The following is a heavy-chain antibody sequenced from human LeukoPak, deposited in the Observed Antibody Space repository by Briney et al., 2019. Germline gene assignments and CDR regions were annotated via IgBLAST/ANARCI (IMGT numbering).Heavy chain of an antibody. CDR1: GFTFSSYG. CDR3: AKGWKRELLVAHYFDY. D-gene: IGHD1-26*01. CDR2: ISYDGSNK. Sequence: GGSLRLSCAASGFTFSSYGMHWVRQAPGKGLEWVAVISYDGSNKYYADSVKVRFTISRDNSKNTLYLQMNSLRAEDTAVYYCAKGWKRELLVAHYFDYWGQGTLVTVSS. J-gene: IGHJ4*02. V-gene: IGHV3-30*18.